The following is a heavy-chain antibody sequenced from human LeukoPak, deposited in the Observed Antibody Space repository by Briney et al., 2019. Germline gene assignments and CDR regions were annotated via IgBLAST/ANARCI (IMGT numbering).Heavy chain of an antibody. CDR2: ISAYNGNT. CDR1: GYTFTGYS. Sequence: ASVKVSCKASGYTFTGYSISWVRQAPGQGLEWMGWISAYNGNTIYAQKVKGRVTMTTDTSTSTAYMELRSLKSDDTAVYYCARASYCSGGSCYSDYLGQGTLVTVSS. D-gene: IGHD2-15*01. CDR3: ARASYCSGGSCYSDY. J-gene: IGHJ4*02. V-gene: IGHV1-18*01.